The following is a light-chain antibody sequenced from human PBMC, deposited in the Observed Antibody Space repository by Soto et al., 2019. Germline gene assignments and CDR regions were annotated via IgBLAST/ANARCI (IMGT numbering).Light chain of an antibody. J-gene: IGKJ1*01. V-gene: IGKV3-20*01. CDR2: DAS. Sequence: EIVLTQSPPTLSLSPGERATLSCRASQSVSSYSAWCQQKPGQAPRLLIFDASSRATGISDRFSGSGSGTDFTLTISRLEPEDFAVYYCQQYGRSPWTFGQGTKVDIK. CDR1: QSVSSY. CDR3: QQYGRSPWT.